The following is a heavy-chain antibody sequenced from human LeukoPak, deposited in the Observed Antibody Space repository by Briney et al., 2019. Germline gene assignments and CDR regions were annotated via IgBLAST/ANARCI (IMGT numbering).Heavy chain of an antibody. V-gene: IGHV3-23*01. Sequence: GGSLRLSCAASGFTFTSYSMNWVRQAPGKGLEWVSTISGGGGSTYYAGSVKGRFTISRDNSKNTLYLQVNSLRAEDTAVYYCAKGEKWDVTPFDYWGQGTLVTVSS. CDR2: ISGGGGST. J-gene: IGHJ4*02. CDR1: GFTFTSYS. CDR3: AKGEKWDVTPFDY. D-gene: IGHD1-26*01.